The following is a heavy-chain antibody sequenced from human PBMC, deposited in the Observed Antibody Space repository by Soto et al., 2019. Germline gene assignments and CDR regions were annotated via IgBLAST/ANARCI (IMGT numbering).Heavy chain of an antibody. Sequence: QVQLVQSGAEVKKPGSSVKVSCKASGGTFSSYTISWVRQAPGQGLEWMGRIIPILGIANYAQKFQGRVTXXAXKXXSPPYMELSSLRSEDTAVYYCAKNAGIAAAGNFDYWGQGTLVTVSS. CDR2: IIPILGIA. CDR3: AKNAGIAAAGNFDY. V-gene: IGHV1-69*02. CDR1: GGTFSSYT. J-gene: IGHJ4*02. D-gene: IGHD6-13*01.